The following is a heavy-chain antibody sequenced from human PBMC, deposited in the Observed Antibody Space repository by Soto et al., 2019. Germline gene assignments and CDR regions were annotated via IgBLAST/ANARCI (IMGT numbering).Heavy chain of an antibody. V-gene: IGHV4-59*01. CDR1: GGSISSYY. Sequence: SATLSLTCTVSGGSISSYYWSWIRQPPGKGLEWIGYIYYSGSTNYNPSLKSRVIISVDTSKNQFSLKLSSVTAADTAVYYCARDMPPERYWGQGTLVTVSS. D-gene: IGHD2-2*01. CDR3: ARDMPPERY. CDR2: IYYSGST. J-gene: IGHJ4*02.